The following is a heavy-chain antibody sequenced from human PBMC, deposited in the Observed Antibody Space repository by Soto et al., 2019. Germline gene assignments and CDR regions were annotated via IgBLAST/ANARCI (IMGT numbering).Heavy chain of an antibody. V-gene: IGHV4-30-4*01. CDR3: AREVGQQLVPPPYYYYYGMDV. CDR1: GGSISSGDYY. CDR2: IYYSGST. Sequence: QVQLQESGPGLVTPSQTLSLTCTVSGGSISSGDYYWSWIRQPPGKGLEWIGYIYYSGSTYYNPSLSSRVTISVDTSKNQFSLKLSSVTATDTAVYYCAREVGQQLVPPPYYYYYGMDVWGQGTTVTVSS. D-gene: IGHD6-13*01. J-gene: IGHJ6*02.